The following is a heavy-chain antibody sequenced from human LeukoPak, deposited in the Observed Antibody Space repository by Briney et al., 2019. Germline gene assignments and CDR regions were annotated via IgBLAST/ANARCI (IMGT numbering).Heavy chain of an antibody. CDR2: IYYSGST. V-gene: IGHV4-59*11. J-gene: IGHJ4*02. D-gene: IGHD3-22*01. Sequence: SETLSLTCTVSGGSTSSHYWSWIRQPPGKGLEWIGYIYYSGSTNYNPSLKSRVTISVDTSKNQFSLKLSSVTAADTAVYYCARLFNYYDSSGYLDYWGQGTLVTVSS. CDR1: GGSTSSHY. CDR3: ARLFNYYDSSGYLDY.